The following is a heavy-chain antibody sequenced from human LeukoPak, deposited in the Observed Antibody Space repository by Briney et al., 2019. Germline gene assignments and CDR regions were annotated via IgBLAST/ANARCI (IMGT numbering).Heavy chain of an antibody. D-gene: IGHD3-10*01. CDR1: GFTVSDTY. Sequence: GGSLRLSCAASGFTVSDTYMNWVRQAPGKGLEWVSIIYSGGATYYADSVKGRFTIFRDDSKNTLSLLMNSLRTDDTAVYFCARDLGTTMIRGVFDYWGQGTLVPSPQ. J-gene: IGHJ4*02. CDR3: ARDLGTTMIRGVFDY. V-gene: IGHV3-53*01. CDR2: IYSGGAT.